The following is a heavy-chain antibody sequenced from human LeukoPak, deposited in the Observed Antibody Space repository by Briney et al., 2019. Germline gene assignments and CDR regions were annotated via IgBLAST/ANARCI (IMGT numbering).Heavy chain of an antibody. Sequence: SETPSLTCTVSGGSISSGGYYWSWIRQPPGKGLDWIGYIYYSGSTNYNPSLKSRVTISVDTSKNQFSLKLSSVTAADTAVYYCARDQVEITMVRGVISYYYYGMDVWGQGTTVTVSS. D-gene: IGHD3-10*01. CDR2: IYYSGST. CDR1: GGSISSGGYY. J-gene: IGHJ6*02. CDR3: ARDQVEITMVRGVISYYYYGMDV. V-gene: IGHV4-61*08.